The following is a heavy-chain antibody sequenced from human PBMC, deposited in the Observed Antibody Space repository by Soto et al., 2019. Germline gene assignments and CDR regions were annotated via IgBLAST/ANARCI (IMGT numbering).Heavy chain of an antibody. V-gene: IGHV4-39*01. J-gene: IGHJ4*02. CDR1: GGSISSSSYY. CDR3: ARHLSWGPIQLWTYYFDY. D-gene: IGHD5-18*01. Sequence: SETLSLTCTVSGGSISSSSYYWGWIRQPPGKGLEWIGSIYYSGSTYYNPSLKSRVTISVDTSKNQFSLKLSSVTAADTAVYYCARHLSWGPIQLWTYYFDYWGQGTLVTVSS. CDR2: IYYSGST.